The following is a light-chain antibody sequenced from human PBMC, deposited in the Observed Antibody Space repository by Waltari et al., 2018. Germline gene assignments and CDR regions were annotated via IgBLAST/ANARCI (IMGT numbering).Light chain of an antibody. CDR3: SSYTTSSAPGV. V-gene: IGLV2-14*01. J-gene: IGLJ1*01. CDR2: EVS. CDR1: DSDVGTYDF. Sequence: SALTQPASVSGPPGQSITISSSGTDSDVGTYDFVSWYQQHPGKAPHLIIYEVSNRPSGISNRFSASLTISGLQAEDEADYYCSSYTTSSAPGVFGTGTRVTVL.